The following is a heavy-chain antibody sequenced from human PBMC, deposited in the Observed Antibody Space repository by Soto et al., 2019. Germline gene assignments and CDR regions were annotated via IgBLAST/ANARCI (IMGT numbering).Heavy chain of an antibody. CDR1: GFTFSDYY. J-gene: IGHJ4*02. CDR2: ISSSGSTI. D-gene: IGHD3-9*01. V-gene: IGHV3-11*01. Sequence: GGSLRLSCAASGFTFSDYYMSWIRQAPGKGLEWVSYISSSGSTIYYADSVKGRFTISRDNAKNSLYLQMNSLRAEDTAVYYCARVRYFDLRVYDFDYWGQGTLVTVST. CDR3: ARVRYFDLRVYDFDY.